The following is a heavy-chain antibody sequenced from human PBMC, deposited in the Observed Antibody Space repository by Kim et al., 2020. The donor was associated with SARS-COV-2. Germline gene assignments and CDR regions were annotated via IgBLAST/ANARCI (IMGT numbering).Heavy chain of an antibody. CDR1: GFTFNSYA. J-gene: IGHJ1*01. Sequence: GGSLRLSCAASGFTFNSYAMSWVRQAPGKGLEWVSAIRGSGGSTNYADSVKGRFSISRDNSKNTLYLQMDSLRAEDTAVYYCAKVTSGSSGWFEYFDHWGQGTLVTVSS. CDR3: AKVTSGSSGWFEYFDH. D-gene: IGHD6-19*01. V-gene: IGHV3-23*01. CDR2: IRGSGGST.